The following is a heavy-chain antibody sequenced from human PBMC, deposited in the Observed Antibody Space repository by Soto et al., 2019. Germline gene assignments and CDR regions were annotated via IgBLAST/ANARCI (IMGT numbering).Heavy chain of an antibody. D-gene: IGHD6-6*01. CDR2: IYHSGST. V-gene: IGHV4-4*02. J-gene: IGHJ4*02. CDR3: ARVEAQQLVIDY. Sequence: QVQLQESGPGLVKPSGTLSLTCAVSGGSISSSNWWSWVRQPPGKGLEWIGEIYHSGSTTYNPSPKSQVTISVDRSKNQFALKLSSVTAADTAVYYGARVEAQQLVIDYWGQGTLVTVSS. CDR1: GGSISSSNW.